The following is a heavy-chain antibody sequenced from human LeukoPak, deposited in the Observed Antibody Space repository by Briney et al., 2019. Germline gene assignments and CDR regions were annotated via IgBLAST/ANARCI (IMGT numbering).Heavy chain of an antibody. V-gene: IGHV2-26*01. Sequence: SGPVLVKPTETLTLTCTVSGFSLSNATMGVSWIRQPPGKALEWLAHIFPNDGKSYSTSLKSRLTISKDTSKSQVVLTMTNMDPVDTATYYCARYYYDTSDYYQRYFDYWGQGTLVTVSS. J-gene: IGHJ4*02. CDR2: IFPNDGK. CDR1: GFSLSNATMG. D-gene: IGHD3-22*01. CDR3: ARYYYDTSDYYQRYFDY.